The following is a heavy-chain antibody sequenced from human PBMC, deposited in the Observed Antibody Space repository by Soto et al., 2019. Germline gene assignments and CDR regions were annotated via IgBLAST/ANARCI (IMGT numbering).Heavy chain of an antibody. V-gene: IGHV1-18*01. CDR3: ARGVGWVPLDY. Sequence: QVQLVQSGAEVKKPGASVKVSCKASGYTFTSSGISWVRPAPGQGLEWMGWISAYNGNTNYAQKLQGRLTMAKHTSTRTAYMELRSLRSDDTTVYYCARGVGWVPLDYWGPGTLVTVSS. CDR1: GYTFTSSG. D-gene: IGHD1-26*01. J-gene: IGHJ4*02. CDR2: ISAYNGNT.